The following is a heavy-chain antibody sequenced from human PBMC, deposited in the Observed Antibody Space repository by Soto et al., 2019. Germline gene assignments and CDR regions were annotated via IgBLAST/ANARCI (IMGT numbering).Heavy chain of an antibody. Sequence: EVQLVESGGGLVKPGGSLRLSCAASGFTFSSYSMNWVRQAPGKGLEWVSSISSSSSYIYYADSVKGRFTISRDNAKNSLYLQMNSLIAEDTAVYYCASVGEGATFYYGMDVWGQGTTVTVSS. J-gene: IGHJ6*02. CDR1: GFTFSSYS. D-gene: IGHD1-26*01. CDR2: ISSSSSYI. CDR3: ASVGEGATFYYGMDV. V-gene: IGHV3-21*01.